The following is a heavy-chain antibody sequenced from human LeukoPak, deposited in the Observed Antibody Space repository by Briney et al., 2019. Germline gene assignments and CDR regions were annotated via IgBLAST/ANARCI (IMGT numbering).Heavy chain of an antibody. CDR1: GYTFTHYG. D-gene: IGHD3-22*01. CDR3: AREMGPSYDSTGYHVIDY. Sequence: GASVKVSCKASGYTFTHYGITWVRQAPGQGLEWMGWISACNGNTNYAQKLQGRVTMTTDTSTSTAYMELRSLRSDDSAVYYCAREMGPSYDSTGYHVIDYWGQGTLVTVSS. J-gene: IGHJ4*02. CDR2: ISACNGNT. V-gene: IGHV1-18*01.